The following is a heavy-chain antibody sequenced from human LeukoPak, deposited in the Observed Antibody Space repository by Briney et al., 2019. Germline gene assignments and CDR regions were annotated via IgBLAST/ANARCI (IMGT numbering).Heavy chain of an antibody. CDR3: ARLSFDHHGMDV. V-gene: IGHV5-51*01. CDR1: GYSFTTYW. D-gene: IGHD3-9*01. CDR2: IYPGDPNT. J-gene: IGHJ6*02. Sequence: GESLKISCKASGYSFTTYWIAWVRQMPGKGLEWMGIIYPGDPNTRYSPSFQGQVTFSADMSITTAYLQWSSLKASDTAMYYCARLSFDHHGMDVWGQGTTVTVSS.